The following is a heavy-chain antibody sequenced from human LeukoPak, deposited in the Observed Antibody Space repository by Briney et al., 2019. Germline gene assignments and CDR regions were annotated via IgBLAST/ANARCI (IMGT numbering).Heavy chain of an antibody. CDR2: IRYDGSKK. CDR3: ANVRSITIFGVVIPDYYYYMDV. CDR1: GFTFSSYG. V-gene: IGHV3-30*02. J-gene: IGHJ6*03. D-gene: IGHD3-3*01. Sequence: GGSLRLSCAASGFTFSSYGMHWVRQAPGKGLEWVAFIRYDGSKKYYADSVKGRFTISRDNSKNTLYLQMNSLRTEDTAVYYCANVRSITIFGVVIPDYYYYMDVWGKGTTVTVSS.